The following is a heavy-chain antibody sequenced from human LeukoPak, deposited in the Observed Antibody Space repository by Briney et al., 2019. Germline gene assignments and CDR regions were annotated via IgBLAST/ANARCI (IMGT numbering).Heavy chain of an antibody. CDR1: GFTFSSYG. CDR2: ISYDGSNK. D-gene: IGHD5-12*01. CDR3: ARGTGPYSGYDCEFDY. J-gene: IGHJ4*02. Sequence: GGSLRLSCAASGFTFSSYGMHWVRQAPGKGLEWVAVISYDGSNKYYADSVKGRFTISRDNSKNTLYLQMNSLRAEDTAVYYCARGTGPYSGYDCEFDYWGQGTLVTVSS. V-gene: IGHV3-30*03.